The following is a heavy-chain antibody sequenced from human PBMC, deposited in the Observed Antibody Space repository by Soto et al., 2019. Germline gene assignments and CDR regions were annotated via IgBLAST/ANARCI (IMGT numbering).Heavy chain of an antibody. Sequence: PGGSLRLSCAASGFTFSSYGMHWVRQAPGKGLEWVAVISYDGSNKYYADSVKGRFTISRDNSKNTLYLQMNSLRAEDTAVYYCAKDRVSRYFDWSPSGDWGQGTLVTVAS. CDR3: AKDRVSRYFDWSPSGD. D-gene: IGHD3-9*01. CDR2: ISYDGSNK. V-gene: IGHV3-30*18. J-gene: IGHJ4*02. CDR1: GFTFSSYG.